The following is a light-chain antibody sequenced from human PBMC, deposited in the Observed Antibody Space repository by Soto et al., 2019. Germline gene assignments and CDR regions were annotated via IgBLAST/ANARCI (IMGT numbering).Light chain of an antibody. J-gene: IGLJ3*02. Sequence: QSALTQPPSASGSPGQSVTISCAGTSSDVGGYDYVSWYQQHPGKAPKLIIYEVNKRPSGVPDRFSGSKSANTASLTVSGVQAEDGADYYFSSYAGRTNCWMFGGGTKLTVL. V-gene: IGLV2-8*01. CDR1: SSDVGGYDY. CDR2: EVN. CDR3: SSYAGRTNCWM.